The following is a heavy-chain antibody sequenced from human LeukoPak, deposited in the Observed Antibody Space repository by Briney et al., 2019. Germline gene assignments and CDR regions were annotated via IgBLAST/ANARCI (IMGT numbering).Heavy chain of an antibody. CDR3: ARASPHITIFGVVIIATSRFDY. CDR2: INHSGST. V-gene: IGHV4-34*01. CDR1: GGSIRSYY. D-gene: IGHD3-3*01. J-gene: IGHJ4*02. Sequence: SETLSLTCSVSGGSIRSYYWSWIRQPPGKGLEWIGEINHSGSTNYNPSLKSRVTISVDTSKNQFSLKLSSVTAADTAVYYCARASPHITIFGVVIIATSRFDYWGQGTLVTVSS.